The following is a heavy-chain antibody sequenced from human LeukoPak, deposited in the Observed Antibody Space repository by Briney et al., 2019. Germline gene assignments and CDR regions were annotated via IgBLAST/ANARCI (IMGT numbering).Heavy chain of an antibody. D-gene: IGHD3-9*01. CDR2: IYPGDSDT. V-gene: IGHV5-51*01. CDR3: ARRKILTGYSDY. J-gene: IGHJ4*02. Sequence: GESLKISCKGSGYSFISYWIGWVRQMPGKGLEWMGIIYPGDSDTRYSPSFQGHFTISADKSISTAYLQWSSLKASDTAMYYCARRKILTGYSDYWGQGTLVTVSS. CDR1: GYSFISYW.